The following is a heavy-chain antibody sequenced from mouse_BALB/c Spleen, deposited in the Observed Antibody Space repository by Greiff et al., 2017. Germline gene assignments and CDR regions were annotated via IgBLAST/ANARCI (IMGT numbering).Heavy chain of an antibody. CDR1: GFTFSSFG. D-gene: IGHD1-1*01. CDR3: AICITYYYAMDY. V-gene: IGHV5-17*02. Sequence: EVLLVESGGGLVQPGGSRKLSCAASGFTFSSFGMHWVRQAPEKGLEWVAYISSGSSSIYYADTVKGRFTISRDNPKNTLFLQMTSLRSEDTAMYYCAICITYYYAMDYWGQGTSVTVSS. CDR2: ISSGSSSI. J-gene: IGHJ4*01.